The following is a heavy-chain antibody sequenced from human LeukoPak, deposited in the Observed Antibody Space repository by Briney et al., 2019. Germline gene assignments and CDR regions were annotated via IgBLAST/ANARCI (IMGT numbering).Heavy chain of an antibody. Sequence: SETLSLTCAVYGGSFRGYYWSWIRQPPGKGLEWIGEINHSGSTNYNASLKSRVTMSVDTSKNQFSLKLSSVTAADTAVYYCARVHYGSAHFDSWGQGTLVTVSS. J-gene: IGHJ4*02. CDR2: INHSGST. CDR1: GGSFRGYY. D-gene: IGHD3-10*01. V-gene: IGHV4-34*01. CDR3: ARVHYGSAHFDS.